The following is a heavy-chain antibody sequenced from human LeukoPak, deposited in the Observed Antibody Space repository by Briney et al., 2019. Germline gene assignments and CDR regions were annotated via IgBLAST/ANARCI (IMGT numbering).Heavy chain of an antibody. D-gene: IGHD3-9*01. J-gene: IGHJ4*02. CDR3: ARVGLNYDILTGYYDYFDY. Sequence: SETLSLTCTVSGGSISSSSYYWGWIRQPPGKGLEWIGSIYYSGSTYYNPSLKSRVTISVDTSKNQFSLKLSSVTAADTAVYYCARVGLNYDILTGYYDYFDYWGQGTLVTVSS. V-gene: IGHV4-39*01. CDR2: IYYSGST. CDR1: GGSISSSSYY.